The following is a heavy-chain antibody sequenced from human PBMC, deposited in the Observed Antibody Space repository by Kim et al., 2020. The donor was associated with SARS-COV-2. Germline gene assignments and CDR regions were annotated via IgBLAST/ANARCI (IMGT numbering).Heavy chain of an antibody. CDR3: ARAARNYTSRAFVI. CDR1: GYTFTGYY. J-gene: IGHJ3*02. D-gene: IGHD6-25*01. CDR2: INANSGDT. Sequence: ASVKVSCKASGYTFTGYYMHWVRQAPGQGLEWMGWINANSGDTNYAQKFQGRVTMTRDTSTSTAYMELSRLRSEDTAVYYCARAARNYTSRAFVIWARGT. V-gene: IGHV1-2*02.